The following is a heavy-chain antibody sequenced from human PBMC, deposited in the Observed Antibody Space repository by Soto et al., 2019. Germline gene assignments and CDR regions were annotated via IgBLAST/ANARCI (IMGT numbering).Heavy chain of an antibody. V-gene: IGHV1-69*06. J-gene: IGHJ6*02. D-gene: IGHD3-3*01. CDR2: IIPIFGTA. Sequence: QVQLVQSGAEVKKPGSSVKVSCKASGGTFSSYAIIWVRQAPGQGLEWMGGIIPIFGTANYAQKFQGRVTITADKSTSTAYMELSSLRCEDTAVYYCARDLVRSIFGLKHYYYGMAVWGQGTTVTVSS. CDR3: ARDLVRSIFGLKHYYYGMAV. CDR1: GGTFSSYA.